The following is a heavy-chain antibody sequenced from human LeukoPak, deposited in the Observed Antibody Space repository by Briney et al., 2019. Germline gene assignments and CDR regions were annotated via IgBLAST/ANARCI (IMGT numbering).Heavy chain of an antibody. CDR2: INHSGST. V-gene: IGHV4-34*01. CDR1: GGSFSGYY. J-gene: IGHJ4*02. CDR3: ARDRVGIPGDY. D-gene: IGHD1-14*01. Sequence: PSETLSLTCAVYGGSFSGYYWSWIRQPPGKGLEWIGEINHSGSTNYNPSLKSRVTISVDRSKNQFSLKLSSVTAADTAVYYCARDRVGIPGDYWGQGTLVTVSS.